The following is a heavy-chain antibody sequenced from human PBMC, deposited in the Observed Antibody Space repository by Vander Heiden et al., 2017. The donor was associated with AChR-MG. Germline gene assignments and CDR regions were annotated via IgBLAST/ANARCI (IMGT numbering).Heavy chain of an antibody. V-gene: IGHV3-7*01. J-gene: IGHJ4*02. CDR1: GCTFSSYW. CDR2: IKQDGSEK. Sequence: EVQLVESGGGLVQPGGSLRLSCAASGCTFSSYWLSWVGQAPGKGLEWVANIKQDGSEKYYVDSVKGRFTISRDNAKNSLYLQMNSLRAEDTAVYYCARVLPGYDFWSGYYSSGGHFDYWGQGTLVTVSS. D-gene: IGHD3-3*01. CDR3: ARVLPGYDFWSGYYSSGGHFDY.